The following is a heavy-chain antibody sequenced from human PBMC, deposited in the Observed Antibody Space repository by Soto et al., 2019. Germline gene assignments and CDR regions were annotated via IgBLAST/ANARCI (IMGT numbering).Heavy chain of an antibody. D-gene: IGHD3-22*01. Sequence: PSETLSLTCTVSGGSISSGDYYWSWIRQPPGKGLEWIGYIYYSGSTYYNPSLKSRVTISVDTSKNQFSLKLSSVTAADTAVYYCARPYYYDSSGVGRDDAFDIWGQGTMVTVSS. V-gene: IGHV4-30-4*01. CDR2: IYYSGST. CDR1: GGSISSGDYY. J-gene: IGHJ3*02. CDR3: ARPYYYDSSGVGRDDAFDI.